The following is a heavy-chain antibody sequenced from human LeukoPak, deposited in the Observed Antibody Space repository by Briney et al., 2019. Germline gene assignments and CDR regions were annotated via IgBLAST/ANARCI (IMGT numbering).Heavy chain of an antibody. CDR2: MNPNSGNT. CDR1: GYTFTSYD. V-gene: IGHV1-8*03. CDR3: AKDPYSGIYGLYYMDV. J-gene: IGHJ6*03. D-gene: IGHD1-26*01. Sequence: ASVKVSCKASGYTFTSYDINWVRQATGQGLEWMGWMNPNSGNTGYAQKFQGRVTITRNTSISTAYMELSSLRSEDTAVYYCAKDPYSGIYGLYYMDVWGKGTTVTVSS.